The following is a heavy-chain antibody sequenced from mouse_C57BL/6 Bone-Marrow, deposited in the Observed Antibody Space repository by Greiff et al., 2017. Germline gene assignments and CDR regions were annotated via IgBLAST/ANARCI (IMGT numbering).Heavy chain of an antibody. CDR3: ARDYYYYGSRRYFDF. Sequence: EVQLKESGAELVKPGASVKLSCKASGYTFTGYNMHWVKQSPGKSLEWMGYINPNDSGTSYNQKFKGKVTLTVNNSSSTAYMELRILTSEDAAVYYCARDYYYYGSRRYFDFGGRGTGVTV. J-gene: IGHJ1*03. CDR1: GYTFTGYN. CDR2: INPNDSGT. D-gene: IGHD1-1*01. V-gene: IGHV1-22*01.